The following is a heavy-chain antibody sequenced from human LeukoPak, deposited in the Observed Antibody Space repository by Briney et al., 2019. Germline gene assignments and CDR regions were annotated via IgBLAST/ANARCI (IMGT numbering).Heavy chain of an antibody. V-gene: IGHV3-23*01. CDR2: ISGSGGST. J-gene: IGHJ5*02. CDR3: AKDRFTQTHYYGSGSYPNWFVP. CDR1: GFTFSSYA. D-gene: IGHD3-10*01. Sequence: GGPLRFSCAASGFTFSSYAMSWVRQAPGKGLEWVSAISGSGGSTYYADSVKGRFTISRDNSKNTLYLQMNGLRGEDTAVYYCAKDRFTQTHYYGSGSYPNWFVPWGQGTLVTVSS.